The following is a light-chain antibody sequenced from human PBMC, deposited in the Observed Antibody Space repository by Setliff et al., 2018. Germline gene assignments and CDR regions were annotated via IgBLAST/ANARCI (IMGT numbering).Light chain of an antibody. CDR1: SSDVGAYIY. V-gene: IGLV2-8*01. CDR3: SSYAASYNPYV. CDR2: EVT. J-gene: IGLJ1*01. Sequence: QSALTQPPSASGSPGQSLTISCTGTSSDVGAYIYVSWYQQHPGKAPKLMIYEVTKRPSGVPDRFSGSKSGNTASLTVSGLQADDEADYYCSSYAASYNPYVFGTGTKVTVL.